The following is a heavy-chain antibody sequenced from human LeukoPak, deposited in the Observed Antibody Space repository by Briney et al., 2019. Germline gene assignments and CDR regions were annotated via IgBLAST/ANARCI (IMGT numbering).Heavy chain of an antibody. CDR3: ARRRSLGGDCGYNDY. V-gene: IGHV4-59*01. Sequence: SETLSLTCTVSGGSISSDCWSWIRQPPGKGLEWIGYIYYSGSTNYNPSLKSRVTISVDTSKNQFSLKLSSVTAADTAVYYCARRRSLGGDCGYNDYWGQGTLVTVSS. D-gene: IGHD2-21*02. CDR1: GGSISSDC. CDR2: IYYSGST. J-gene: IGHJ4*02.